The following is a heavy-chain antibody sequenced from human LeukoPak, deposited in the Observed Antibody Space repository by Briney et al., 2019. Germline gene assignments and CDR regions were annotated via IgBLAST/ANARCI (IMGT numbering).Heavy chain of an antibody. J-gene: IGHJ4*02. V-gene: IGHV4-59*01. D-gene: IGHD3-16*01. CDR3: ARDRQGADY. Sequence: SGTLSLTCTVTGGSISSYYWSWIRQPPGKGLEWIGYIYYSGSTNYNPSLKSRVTISVDKSKNQFSLKLSSVTGADTAVYYCARDRQGADYWGQGTLVTVSS. CDR2: IYYSGST. CDR1: GGSISSYY.